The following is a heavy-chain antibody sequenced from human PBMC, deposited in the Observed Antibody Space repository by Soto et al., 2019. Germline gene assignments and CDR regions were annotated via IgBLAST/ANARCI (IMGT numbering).Heavy chain of an antibody. J-gene: IGHJ5*02. Sequence: GGSLRLSCAASGFPFSSYAMNWVRQTPDKGLEWLSYISDSGSTIHYADSVKGRFTISRDNAKNSLHLQMNSLRADDTAVYYCTRDGSWGQGTLVTVSS. CDR3: TRDGS. CDR2: ISDSGSTI. V-gene: IGHV3-48*01. D-gene: IGHD5-12*01. CDR1: GFPFSSYA.